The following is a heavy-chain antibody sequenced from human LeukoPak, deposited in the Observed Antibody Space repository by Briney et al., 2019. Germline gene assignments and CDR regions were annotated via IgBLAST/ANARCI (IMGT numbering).Heavy chain of an antibody. D-gene: IGHD3-10*01. J-gene: IGHJ5*02. Sequence: GGSLRLSCAASGFTFSSYSMNWVRQAPGKGLEWVSSISTSSSYIYYADSVKGRFTISRDNAKNSLYLQMNSLRAEDTAVYYCARDPMAAYYYGSGRGNWFDPWGQGTLVTVSS. CDR2: ISTSSSYI. CDR1: GFTFSSYS. CDR3: ARDPMAAYYYGSGRGNWFDP. V-gene: IGHV3-21*01.